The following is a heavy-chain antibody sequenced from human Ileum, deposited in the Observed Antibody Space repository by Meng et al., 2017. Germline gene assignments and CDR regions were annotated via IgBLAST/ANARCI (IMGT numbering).Heavy chain of an antibody. CDR2: IYWDNDK. V-gene: IGHV2-5*02. CDR1: GFSLSTSGGG. Sequence: QIPLKESSATLLTPTQTLALTCPVSGFSLSTSGGGVAWIRQTPGKALEWLAVIYWDNDKRYSPSLRSRLTITKDTSKIQVVLTMTNMDPVDTATYFCAHRKNSVLGGWDGGCVDLWGQGTLVTVSS. J-gene: IGHJ5*02. D-gene: IGHD6-19*01. CDR3: AHRKNSVLGGWDGGCVDL.